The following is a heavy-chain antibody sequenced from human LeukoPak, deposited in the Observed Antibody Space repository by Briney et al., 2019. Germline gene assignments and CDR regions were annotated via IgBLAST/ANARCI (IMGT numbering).Heavy chain of an antibody. V-gene: IGHV4-34*01. CDR3: ARAWGVYKTHWFDP. D-gene: IGHD1-14*01. J-gene: IGHJ5*02. Sequence: PSETLSLTCTVSGGSISSYFWSWIRQAPGKGLEWIGEINESGSINSSPSLKTRVTVSLDTSKNQFSLNLNSVTAADTAVYYCARAWGVYKTHWFDPWGQGTLVTVSS. CDR2: INESGSI. CDR1: GGSISSYF.